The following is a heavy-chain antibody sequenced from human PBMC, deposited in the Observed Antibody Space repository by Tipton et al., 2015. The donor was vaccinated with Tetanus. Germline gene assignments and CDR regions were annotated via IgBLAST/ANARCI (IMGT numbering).Heavy chain of an antibody. Sequence: TLSLTCAVSGGSISSINWWSWVRQPPGKGLEWIGEVYHNGRTNYSPSLKSRVTMSVDTSKNQFSLRLRSVTAADTAVFYCAGLYYYDSASYPLYWGQGTLVTVSS. D-gene: IGHD3-10*01. V-gene: IGHV4-4*02. CDR2: VYHNGRT. CDR3: AGLYYYDSASYPLY. CDR1: GGSISSINW. J-gene: IGHJ4*02.